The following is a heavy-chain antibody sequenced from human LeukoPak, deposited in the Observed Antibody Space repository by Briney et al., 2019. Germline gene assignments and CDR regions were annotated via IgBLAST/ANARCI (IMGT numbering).Heavy chain of an antibody. D-gene: IGHD6-19*01. CDR2: INPSGGST. CDR3: ARRHSSGWYYFDY. J-gene: IGHJ4*02. Sequence: ASVKVSCKASGYTFTGYYMHWVRQAPGQGLEWMGIINPSGGSTSYAQKFQGRVTITRDTSTSTVYMELSSLRSEDTAVYYCARRHSSGWYYFDYWGQGTLVTVSS. V-gene: IGHV1-46*01. CDR1: GYTFTGYY.